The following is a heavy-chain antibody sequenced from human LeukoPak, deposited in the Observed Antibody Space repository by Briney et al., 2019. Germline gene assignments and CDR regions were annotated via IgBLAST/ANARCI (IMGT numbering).Heavy chain of an antibody. CDR3: ASSDGSSISSG. J-gene: IGHJ4*02. V-gene: IGHV3-21*01. CDR2: ISGSGDST. Sequence: GGSLRLSCSASGFIFRHYAVNWVRQSPGKGLEWVSGISGSGDSTYYADSVKGRFTISRDNAKNSLYLQMNSLRAEDTAVYYCASSDGSSISSGWGQGTLITVSS. D-gene: IGHD6-13*01. CDR1: GFIFRHYA.